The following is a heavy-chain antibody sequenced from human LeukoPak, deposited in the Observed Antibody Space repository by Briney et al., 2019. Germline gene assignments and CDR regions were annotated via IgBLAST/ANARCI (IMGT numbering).Heavy chain of an antibody. D-gene: IGHD3-3*01. V-gene: IGHV3-7*01. Sequence: GGSLRLSCAASGFTFSSYWMGWVRQAPGKGLEWVANIKQDGSEKYYVDSVKGRFTISRDNAQNSLYLQMNSLRAEDTAVYYCARDPPRHHDFWSGYAFFDYWGQGTLVTVSS. CDR3: ARDPPRHHDFWSGYAFFDY. CDR1: GFTFSSYW. CDR2: IKQDGSEK. J-gene: IGHJ4*02.